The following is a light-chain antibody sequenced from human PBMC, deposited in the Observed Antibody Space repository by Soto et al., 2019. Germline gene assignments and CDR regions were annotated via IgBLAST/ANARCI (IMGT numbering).Light chain of an antibody. CDR2: GAS. J-gene: IGKJ1*01. V-gene: IGKV3-20*01. Sequence: EIVLTQSPGTLSFSPWQGATLSCSASQTLTNSYLAWYQQKPGQAPRLLISGASSRATGIPDRFSGSGSGTDFTLTISRLEPEDFAVYYCQQYGSSRWTFGQGTKVDIK. CDR1: QTLTNSY. CDR3: QQYGSSRWT.